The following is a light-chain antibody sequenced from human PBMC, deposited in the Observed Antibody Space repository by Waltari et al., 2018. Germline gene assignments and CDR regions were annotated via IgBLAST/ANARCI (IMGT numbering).Light chain of an antibody. CDR2: GTN. CDR1: SSNIGSNT. CDR3: AAWDDSLNGVV. Sequence: QSVLAQPPSASGTPGQRITISCSGDSSNIGSNTVNLYQQLPGTAPERLIYGTNPRPSGVPDRVSGSKSGTSASLAISGLHSEDEADYYCAAWDDSLNGVVFGGGTKLTVL. V-gene: IGLV1-44*01. J-gene: IGLJ2*01.